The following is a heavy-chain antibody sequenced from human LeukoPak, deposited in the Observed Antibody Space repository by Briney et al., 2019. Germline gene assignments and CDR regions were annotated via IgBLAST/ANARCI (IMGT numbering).Heavy chain of an antibody. D-gene: IGHD1-26*01. CDR3: ATDRQSISYHDAFDI. J-gene: IGHJ3*02. V-gene: IGHV1-69*04. CDR1: GGTFSSYA. CDR2: IIPILGIA. Sequence: SVKVSCKASGGTFSSYAISWVRQAPGQGLEWMGRIIPILGIANYAQKFQGRVTITADKSTSTAYMELSSLRSEDTAVYYCATDRQSISYHDAFDIWGQGTMVTVSS.